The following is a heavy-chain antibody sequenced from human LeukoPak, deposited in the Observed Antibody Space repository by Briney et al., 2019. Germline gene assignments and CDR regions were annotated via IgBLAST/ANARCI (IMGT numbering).Heavy chain of an antibody. J-gene: IGHJ4*02. CDR1: GYTFTGYY. Sequence: ASVKVSCKASGYTFTGYYMHWVRQAPGQGLEWMGWINPNSGGTNYARKFQGRVTMTRDTSISTAYMELSRLRSDDTAVYYCASSRYNWKLGYWGQGTLVTVSS. CDR2: INPNSGGT. CDR3: ASSRYNWKLGY. V-gene: IGHV1-2*02. D-gene: IGHD1-1*01.